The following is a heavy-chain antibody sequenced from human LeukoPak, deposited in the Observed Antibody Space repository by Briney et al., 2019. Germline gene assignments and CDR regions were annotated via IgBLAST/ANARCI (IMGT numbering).Heavy chain of an antibody. CDR3: ARARPRHFDY. J-gene: IGHJ4*02. CDR1: GFTFDDYA. Sequence: GGSLRLSCAASGFTFDDYAMHWVRQAPGKGLEWVSGISWNSGTIGYADSVKGRFTISRDNGKKSLFLQMNSLRVEDTAVYYCARARPRHFDYWGQGTLVTVSS. V-gene: IGHV3-9*01. CDR2: ISWNSGTI.